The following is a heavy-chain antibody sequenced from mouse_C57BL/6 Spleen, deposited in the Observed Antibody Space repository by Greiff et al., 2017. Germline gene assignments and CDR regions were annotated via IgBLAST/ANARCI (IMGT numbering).Heavy chain of an antibody. CDR2: IYPGSGST. CDR1: GYTFTSYW. CDR3: ARRTVAHAMDY. V-gene: IGHV1-55*01. D-gene: IGHD1-1*01. J-gene: IGHJ4*01. Sequence: QVQLKQPGAELVKPGASVKMSCKASGYTFTSYWITWVKQRPGQGLEWIGDIYPGSGSTNYNEKFKSKATLTVDTSSSTAYMQLSSLTSEDSAVYYCARRTVAHAMDYWGQGTSVTVSS.